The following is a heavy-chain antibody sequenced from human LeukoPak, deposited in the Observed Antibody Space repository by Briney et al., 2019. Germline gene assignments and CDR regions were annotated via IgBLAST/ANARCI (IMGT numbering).Heavy chain of an antibody. Sequence: GGSLRLSCAASGFTFSSYSMNWVRQAPGKGLEWVSYISSTTSTIYCADSVKGRFTISRDNAKNSLYLQMNSLRAEDTAVYYCARDVTYYGGDWFDPWGQGTLVTVSS. J-gene: IGHJ5*02. CDR3: ARDVTYYGGDWFDP. CDR2: ISSTTSTI. CDR1: GFTFSSYS. V-gene: IGHV3-48*04. D-gene: IGHD4-23*01.